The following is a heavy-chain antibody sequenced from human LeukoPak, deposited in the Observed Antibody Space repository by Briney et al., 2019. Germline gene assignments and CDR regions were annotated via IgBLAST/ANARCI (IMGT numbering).Heavy chain of an antibody. J-gene: IGHJ6*02. CDR2: IYYSGST. D-gene: IGHD6-13*01. V-gene: IGHV4-59*08. CDR1: GGSISSYY. CDR3: VGIAAAGTRYYYGMDV. Sequence: SETLSLTCTVSGGSISSYYWSWIRQPPGKGLEWIGYIYYSGSTNYNPSLRSRVTISVDTSKNQFSLKLSSVTAADTAVYYCVGIAAAGTRYYYGMDVWGQGTTVTVSS.